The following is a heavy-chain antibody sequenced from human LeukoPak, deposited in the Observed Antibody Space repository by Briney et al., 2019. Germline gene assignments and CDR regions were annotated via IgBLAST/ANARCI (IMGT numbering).Heavy chain of an antibody. CDR3: ARDGDKLSTPFDY. D-gene: IGHD5/OR15-5a*01. CDR1: GGSISSGGYY. CDR2: IYHSGST. V-gene: IGHV4-30-2*01. Sequence: TLSLTCTVSGGSISSGGYYWSWIRQPPGKGLEWIGYIYHSGSTYYNPSLKSRVTISVDRSKNQFSLKLSSVTAADTAVYYCARDGDKLSTPFDYWGQGTLVTVSS. J-gene: IGHJ4*02.